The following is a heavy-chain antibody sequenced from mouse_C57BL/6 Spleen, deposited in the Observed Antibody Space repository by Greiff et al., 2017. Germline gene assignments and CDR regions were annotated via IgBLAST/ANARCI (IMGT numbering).Heavy chain of an antibody. CDR1: GYTFTSYW. CDR2: IHPNRGST. CDR3: ARYPTGYYFDY. V-gene: IGHV1-64*01. D-gene: IGHD4-1*02. Sequence: QVQLKQPGAELVKPGASVTLSCKASGYTFTSYWMHWVKQRPGQGLEWIGMIHPNRGSTNYNEMFKSKATLTVDQSSSTAYMQLSSLTSEDSAVYYCARYPTGYYFDYWGQGTTLTVSS. J-gene: IGHJ2*01.